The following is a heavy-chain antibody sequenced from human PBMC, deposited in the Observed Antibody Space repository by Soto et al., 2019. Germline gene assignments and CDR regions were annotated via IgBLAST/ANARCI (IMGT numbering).Heavy chain of an antibody. CDR3: TQVYGSGSWGWYFHS. J-gene: IGHJ4*02. CDR2: VFWDGGE. V-gene: IGHV2-5*02. Sequence: QITLRESGPSLVKPTETLTLTCTFSGFSLTTTGVGVGWIRQPPGKALEWLAVVFWDGGERYSPSLKSRVTITKDTSKDQVVLTMTNMDPAATATYYCTQVYGSGSWGWYFHSWGQGTLVTVSS. D-gene: IGHD1-26*01. CDR1: GFSLTTTGVG.